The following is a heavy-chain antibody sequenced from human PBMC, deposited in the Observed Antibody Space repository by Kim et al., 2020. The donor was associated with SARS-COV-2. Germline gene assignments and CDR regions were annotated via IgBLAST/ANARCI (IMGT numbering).Heavy chain of an antibody. CDR2: IYYSGST. J-gene: IGHJ6*02. V-gene: IGHV4-31*03. D-gene: IGHD3-10*01. CDR1: GGSISSGGYY. Sequence: SETLSLTCTVSGGSISSGGYYWSWIRQHPGKGLEWIGYIYYSGSTYYNPSLKSRVTISVDTSKNQFSLKLSSVTAADTAVYYCARDTRDVLLWFGELSYGMDVWGQGTTVTVSS. CDR3: ARDTRDVLLWFGELSYGMDV.